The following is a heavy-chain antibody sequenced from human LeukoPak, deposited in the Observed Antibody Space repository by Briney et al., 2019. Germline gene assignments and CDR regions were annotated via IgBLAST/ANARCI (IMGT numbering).Heavy chain of an antibody. J-gene: IGHJ6*02. CDR1: GGSISSYY. CDR2: IYYSGST. Sequence: SETLSLTCTVSGGSISSYYWSWIRQPPGKGLEWIGYIYYSGSTNYNPSLKSRVTISVDTSKNHFSLKLSSVTAADTAVYYCARQGYSPGYFNYYYGMDVWGQGTTVTVSS. V-gene: IGHV4-59*08. D-gene: IGHD3-9*01. CDR3: ARQGYSPGYFNYYYGMDV.